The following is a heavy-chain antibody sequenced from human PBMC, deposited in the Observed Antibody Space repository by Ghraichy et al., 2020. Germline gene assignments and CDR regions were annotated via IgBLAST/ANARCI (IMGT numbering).Heavy chain of an antibody. J-gene: IGHJ6*02. V-gene: IGHV3-48*02. Sequence: GGSLRLSCAASGFSIGSYSMNWVRQAPGKGLEWVSYITSGSTTIYYADSVKGRFTISRDNAKNSLYLQVNSLRDEDTAVYYCARDGYTIFGVVNKYYYAMDVWGQGTTVTVSS. CDR2: ITSGSTTI. CDR1: GFSIGSYS. CDR3: ARDGYTIFGVVNKYYYAMDV. D-gene: IGHD3-3*01.